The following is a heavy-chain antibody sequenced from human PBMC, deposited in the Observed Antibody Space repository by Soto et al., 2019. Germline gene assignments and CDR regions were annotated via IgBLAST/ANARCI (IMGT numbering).Heavy chain of an antibody. CDR1: GFTFSSYG. D-gene: IGHD1-26*01. CDR3: AREGGLSGSYYIYCPESVSY. CDR2: ISYDGSNT. V-gene: IGHV3-30*03. Sequence: PGGSLRLSCVASGFTFSSYGMHWVRQAPGKGLEWVAIISYDGSNTYYADSVKGRFTISRDNSKNTLYLQMNSLRAEDTSVYYCAREGGLSGSYYIYCPESVSYWGQGTLVIVS. J-gene: IGHJ4*02.